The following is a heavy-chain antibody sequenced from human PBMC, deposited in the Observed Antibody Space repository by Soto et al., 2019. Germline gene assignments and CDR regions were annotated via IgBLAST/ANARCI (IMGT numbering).Heavy chain of an antibody. CDR1: GYTFTSYG. Sequence: ASVKVSCKASGYTFTSYGISWVRQAPGQGLEWMGWISAYNSNTNYAQKLQGRVTMTTDTSTSTAYMELRSLRSDDTAVYYCARDKAVDGSYYDFWSGNPESFDYWGQGTLVTVSS. V-gene: IGHV1-18*01. CDR3: ARDKAVDGSYYDFWSGNPESFDY. CDR2: ISAYNSNT. D-gene: IGHD3-3*01. J-gene: IGHJ4*02.